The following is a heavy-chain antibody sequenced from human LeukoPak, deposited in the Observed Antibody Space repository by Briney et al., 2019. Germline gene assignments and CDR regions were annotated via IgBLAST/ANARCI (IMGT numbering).Heavy chain of an antibody. J-gene: IGHJ4*02. D-gene: IGHD6-13*01. CDR3: ARSRAAAAFDY. V-gene: IGHV3-7*01. CDR2: IKPDGSEK. CDR1: GFTFSSYW. Sequence: GGSLRLSCAASGFTFSSYWMSWVRQAPGKGLEWVANIKPDGSEKYYVDSVKGRFTISRDNAKNSLYLQMNSLSAEDTAVYYCARSRAAAAFDYWGQGTLVTVSS.